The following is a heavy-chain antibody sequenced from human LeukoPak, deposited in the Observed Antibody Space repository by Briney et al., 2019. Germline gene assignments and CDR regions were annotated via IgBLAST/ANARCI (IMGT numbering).Heavy chain of an antibody. V-gene: IGHV3-74*01. CDR3: ARVLYCSSWYLFDY. CDR1: GFTFSSYW. D-gene: IGHD6-13*01. Sequence: GGSLRLSCAASGFTFSSYWMHWVRQAPGKWLVWVSGINSDGSSTSYADSVKGRFTISRDNAKNTLYLQMNSLRAEDTAVYYCARVLYCSSWYLFDYWGQGTLVTVSS. CDR2: INSDGSST. J-gene: IGHJ4*02.